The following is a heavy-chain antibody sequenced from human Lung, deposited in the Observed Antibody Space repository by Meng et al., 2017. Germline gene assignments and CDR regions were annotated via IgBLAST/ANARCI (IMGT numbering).Heavy chain of an antibody. CDR1: GFTFSDHY. D-gene: IGHD1-26*01. Sequence: GESLKISCAASGFTFSDHYMDWVRQAPGKGLEWVGRTRNKANSYTTEYAASVKGRFTISRDDSTNSLYLQMHSLKAEDTAVYYCASMGATKDYWGQGTLVTVSS. CDR2: TRNKANSYTT. V-gene: IGHV3-72*01. J-gene: IGHJ4*02. CDR3: ASMGATKDY.